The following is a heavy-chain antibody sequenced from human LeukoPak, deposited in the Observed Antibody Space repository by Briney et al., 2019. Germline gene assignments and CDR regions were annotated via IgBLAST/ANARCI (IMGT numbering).Heavy chain of an antibody. V-gene: IGHV4-4*02. J-gene: IGHJ6*04. Sequence: SETLSLTCTVSGGSISSSNWWSWVRQPPGKGLDWIGEIYHSGSTNYNPSLKSRVTISVDKSKNQFSLRLKSVTAADTAVYYCARGTDYYDSPNWFDVWGKGTTVTVSS. CDR2: IYHSGST. CDR1: GGSISSSNW. D-gene: IGHD3-22*01. CDR3: ARGTDYYDSPNWFDV.